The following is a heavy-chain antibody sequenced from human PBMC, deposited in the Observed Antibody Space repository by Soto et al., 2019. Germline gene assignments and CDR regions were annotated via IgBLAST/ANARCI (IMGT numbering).Heavy chain of an antibody. CDR2: INPSGGST. V-gene: IGHV1-46*03. Sequence: ASVKVSCKASGYTFTSYYMHWVRQAPGQGLEWMGIINPSGGSTSYAQKFQGRVTMTRDTSTSTVYMELSSLRSEDTAVYYCARVGSGSYYLSVWYFDYWGQGTLVTVSS. J-gene: IGHJ4*02. D-gene: IGHD1-26*01. CDR1: GYTFTSYY. CDR3: ARVGSGSYYLSVWYFDY.